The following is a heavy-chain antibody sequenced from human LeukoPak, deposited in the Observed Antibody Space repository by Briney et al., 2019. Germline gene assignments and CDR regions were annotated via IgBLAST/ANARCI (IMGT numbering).Heavy chain of an antibody. Sequence: PGGSLRLSCAASGFPFSKYWMTWVRQAPGKGLEWVANIRGDGSVKYLLDSVKGRFTISRDNVKNSLSLEMNNLRAEDTAVYYCSRDANYYDSSRHYFDAFDIWGQGTMVTVSS. CDR3: SRDANYYDSSRHYFDAFDI. CDR1: GFPFSKYW. D-gene: IGHD3-22*01. CDR2: IRGDGSVK. V-gene: IGHV3-7*01. J-gene: IGHJ3*02.